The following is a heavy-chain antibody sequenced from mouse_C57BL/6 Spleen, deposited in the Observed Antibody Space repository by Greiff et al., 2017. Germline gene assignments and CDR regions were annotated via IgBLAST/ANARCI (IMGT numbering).Heavy chain of an antibody. V-gene: IGHV1-83*01. CDR1: YTFTDYYM. D-gene: IGHD6-2*01. CDR2: YPGSGNTY. CDR3: LLSLFDY. J-gene: IGHJ2*01. Sequence: VQLQQSGPELVKPGASVKMSCKASGYTFTDYYMHWVKQKPGKGLEWIGEIYPGSGNTYYNEKFKGKATLTADTSSSTAYMQLSSLTSEDSAVYFCALLSLFDYWGQGTTLTVSS.